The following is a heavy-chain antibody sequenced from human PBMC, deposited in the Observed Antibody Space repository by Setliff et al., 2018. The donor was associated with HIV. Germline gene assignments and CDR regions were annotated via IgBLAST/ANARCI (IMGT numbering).Heavy chain of an antibody. CDR2: FYSSRSN. CDR3: ARGVAVTAIHAYYYGLDV. V-gene: IGHV4-61*02. D-gene: IGHD2-21*02. J-gene: IGHJ6*02. Sequence: SETLSLTCTVSGGSINSGSHYWSWIRQPAGKGLEWIGRFYSSRSNSYNPSLKSRVAISVDTSKNQFSLRLSSVTAADTAVYYCARGVAVTAIHAYYYGLDVWGQGTTVTVSS. CDR1: GGSINSGSHY.